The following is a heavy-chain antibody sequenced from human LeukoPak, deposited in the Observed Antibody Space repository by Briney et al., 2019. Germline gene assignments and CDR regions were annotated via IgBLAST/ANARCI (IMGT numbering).Heavy chain of an antibody. D-gene: IGHD2-2*02. CDR3: ARDFFVVPAAISSSNWFDP. CDR1: GYTFTSYG. Sequence: GASVKVSCKASGYTFTSYGISWVRQAPGQGLEWMGWISAYNGNTNYAQKLQGRVTMTTDTSTSTAYMELRSLRSDDTAVYYCARDFFVVPAAISSSNWFDPWGQGTLVTVSS. V-gene: IGHV1-18*01. J-gene: IGHJ5*02. CDR2: ISAYNGNT.